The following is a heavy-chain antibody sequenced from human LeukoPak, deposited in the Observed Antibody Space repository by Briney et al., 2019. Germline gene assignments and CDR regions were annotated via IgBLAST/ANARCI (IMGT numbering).Heavy chain of an antibody. CDR2: IYHSGST. J-gene: IGHJ4*02. CDR1: GGSISSGGYY. CDR3: ARGIAAAGSRSGFDY. V-gene: IGHV4-30-2*01. Sequence: SETLSLTCTVSGGSISSGGYYWSWIRQPPGKGLEWIGYIYHSGSTYYNPSLKSRVTISVDRSKNQFSLKLSSVTAADTAVYYCARGIAAAGSRSGFDYWGQGTLVTVSS. D-gene: IGHD6-13*01.